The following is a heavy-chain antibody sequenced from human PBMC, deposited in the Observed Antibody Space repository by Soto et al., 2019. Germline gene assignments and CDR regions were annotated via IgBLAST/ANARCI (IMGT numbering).Heavy chain of an antibody. D-gene: IGHD6-6*01. J-gene: IGHJ6*02. CDR2: INPSGGST. CDR3: ARPGSSSSYYYYGMDV. Sequence: QVQLVQSGAEVKKPGASVKVSCKASGYTFTSCYMHWVRQAPGQGLEWMGIINPSGGSTSYAQKVRGRVTMTRDTSTSTVYMELSSLRSEDTAVYYCARPGSSSSYYYYGMDVWGQGTTVTVSS. V-gene: IGHV1-46*01. CDR1: GYTFTSCY.